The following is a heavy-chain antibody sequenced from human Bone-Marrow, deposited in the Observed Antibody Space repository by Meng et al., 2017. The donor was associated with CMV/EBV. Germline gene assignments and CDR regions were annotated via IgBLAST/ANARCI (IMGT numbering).Heavy chain of an antibody. CDR2: MNPNSGNT. V-gene: IGHV1-8*02. CDR1: GSNSTGYD. J-gene: IGHJ6*02. CDR3: ASWSRSIFGVVIHYEFWGMDV. Sequence: ASVNLSCKAAGSNSTGYDINWVRQATRQGLEWTGWMNPNSGNTGYAQKFQGRVTMTRNTSIGTAYMELSSLRSEDTAVYYCASWSRSIFGVVIHYEFWGMDVWGQGTTVTVSS. D-gene: IGHD3-3*01.